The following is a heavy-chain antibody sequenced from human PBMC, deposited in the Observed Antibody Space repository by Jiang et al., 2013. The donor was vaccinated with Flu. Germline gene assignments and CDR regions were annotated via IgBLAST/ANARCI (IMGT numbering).Heavy chain of an antibody. D-gene: IGHD1-1*01. J-gene: IGHJ4*02. CDR3: ARWFHDLSHFDC. Sequence: GPGLVKPSQILSLTCAISGDSVSSHDAAWSWVRQSPSRGLEWLGRTYYRSRWYNQYAISVKSRISINPDTSKNQFSLQLNSVTPEDTAVYFCARWFHDLSHFDCWGQGTLVTVSS. V-gene: IGHV6-1*01. CDR1: GDSVSSHDAA. CDR2: TYYRSRWYN.